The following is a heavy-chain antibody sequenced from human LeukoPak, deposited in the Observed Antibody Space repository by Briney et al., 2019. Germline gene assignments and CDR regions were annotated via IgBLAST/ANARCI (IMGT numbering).Heavy chain of an antibody. Sequence: PGGSLRLSCAASGFTFDDYAMHWVRQAPGKGLEWVSGISWNSGGIGYADSVKGRFTISRDNAKNSLYVQMNSLRAEDTALYHCARGGYDILTGYYTDFDYWGQGTLVTVSS. V-gene: IGHV3-9*01. D-gene: IGHD3-9*01. CDR1: GFTFDDYA. CDR2: ISWNSGGI. CDR3: ARGGYDILTGYYTDFDY. J-gene: IGHJ4*02.